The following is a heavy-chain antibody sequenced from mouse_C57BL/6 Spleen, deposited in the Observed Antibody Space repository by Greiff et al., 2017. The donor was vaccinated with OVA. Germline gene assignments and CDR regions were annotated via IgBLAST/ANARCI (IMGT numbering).Heavy chain of an antibody. J-gene: IGHJ4*01. CDR3: ARNGNYHYAMDY. CDR1: GFSLTSYG. CDR2: IWSGGST. V-gene: IGHV2-2*01. Sequence: VKLQESGPGLVQPSQSLSITCTVSGFSLTSYGVHWVRQSPGKGLEWLGVIWSGGSTDYNAAFISRLSISKDNSKSQVFFKMNSLQADDTAIYYCARNGNYHYAMDYWGQGTSVTVSS. D-gene: IGHD2-1*01.